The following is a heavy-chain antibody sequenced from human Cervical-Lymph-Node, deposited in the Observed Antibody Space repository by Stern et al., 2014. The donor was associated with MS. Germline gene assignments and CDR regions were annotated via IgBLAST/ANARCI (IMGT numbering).Heavy chain of an antibody. J-gene: IGHJ4*02. CDR3: ARGSYYYDSSGYYYVPYFDY. Sequence: VQLVESGGGLVKPGGSLRLSCAASGFTFSDYYMSWIRQAPGKGLEWVSYISSSSSYTNYADSVKGRFTISRDNAKNSLYLQMNSLRAEDTAVYYCARGSYYYDSSGYYYVPYFDYWGQGTLVTVSS. D-gene: IGHD3-22*01. CDR2: ISSSSSYT. V-gene: IGHV3-11*06. CDR1: GFTFSDYY.